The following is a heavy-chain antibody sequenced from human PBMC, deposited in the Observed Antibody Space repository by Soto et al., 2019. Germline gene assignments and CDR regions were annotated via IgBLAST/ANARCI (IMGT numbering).Heavy chain of an antibody. CDR1: GYTFTSYG. V-gene: IGHV1-18*01. J-gene: IGHJ4*02. CDR2: ISAPNGNT. CDR3: ARGRYGDY. Sequence: QVHLVQPGAEVKKPGASVKVSCKASGYTFTSYGITWVRQAPGQGLEWMGWISAPNGNTDYAQKLQGRVIVTRDTSTSTAYMELRSLRSDDTAVYYCARGRYGDYWGQGALVTVSS. D-gene: IGHD1-1*01.